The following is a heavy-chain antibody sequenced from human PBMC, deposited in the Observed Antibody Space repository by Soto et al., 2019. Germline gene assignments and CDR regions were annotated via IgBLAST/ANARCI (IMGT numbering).Heavy chain of an antibody. V-gene: IGHV3-23*01. CDR2: VSIGGST. CDR3: AKRRGAGGHFDY. Sequence: PGGSLRLSCTVSGFAFNNYGINWVRQAPGKGLEWVAVVSIGGSTHYADSVRGRFTISRDNSKNTLSLQMNSLTAEDTAVYFCAKRRGAGGHFDYWGQGALVTVSS. CDR1: GFAFNNYG. J-gene: IGHJ4*02. D-gene: IGHD2-15*01.